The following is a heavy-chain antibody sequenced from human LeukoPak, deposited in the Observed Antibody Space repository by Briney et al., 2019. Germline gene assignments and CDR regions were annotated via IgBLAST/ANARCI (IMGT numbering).Heavy chain of an antibody. Sequence: GGSLRLSCAASGFTFSSYWMHWVRQAPGKGLVGVSRINSDGSSISYADSVKGRFTISRDNAKNTLYLQMNSLRAEDTAVYYCAIRRYLAGFDYWGQGTLVTVSS. CDR1: GFTFSSYW. V-gene: IGHV3-74*01. CDR2: INSDGSSI. CDR3: AIRRYLAGFDY. J-gene: IGHJ4*02. D-gene: IGHD3-16*02.